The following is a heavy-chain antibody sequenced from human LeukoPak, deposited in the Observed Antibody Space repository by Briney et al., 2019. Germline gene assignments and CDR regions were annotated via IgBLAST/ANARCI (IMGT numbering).Heavy chain of an antibody. V-gene: IGHV4-59*01. Sequence: PSETLSLTCTVSGGSISSYYWNWIRQPPGKGLEWIGYIYYSGSTNYNPSLKSRVTISVDTSKNHFSLRLSSVTAAVTAVYFCAREMATTSSFDDWGQGTLVTVSS. CDR3: AREMATTSSFDD. D-gene: IGHD5-24*01. CDR2: IYYSGST. J-gene: IGHJ4*02. CDR1: GGSISSYY.